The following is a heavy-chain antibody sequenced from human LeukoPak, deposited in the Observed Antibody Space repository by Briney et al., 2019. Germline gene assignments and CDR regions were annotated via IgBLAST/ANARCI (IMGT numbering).Heavy chain of an antibody. J-gene: IGHJ4*02. Sequence: GGSLRLSCAASGFTFSSYSMNWVRQAPGKGLEWVSYISSSSSTIYYADSAKGRFTISRDNAKNSLYLQMNSLRAEDTAVYYCATEREITMVRGVIVYWGQGTLVTVSS. CDR1: GFTFSSYS. CDR2: ISSSSSTI. CDR3: ATEREITMVRGVIVY. V-gene: IGHV3-48*01. D-gene: IGHD3-10*01.